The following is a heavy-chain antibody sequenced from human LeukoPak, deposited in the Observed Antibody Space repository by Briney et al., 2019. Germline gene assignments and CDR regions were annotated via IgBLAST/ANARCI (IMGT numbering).Heavy chain of an antibody. CDR2: ISSSSSYI. V-gene: IGHV3-21*01. CDR3: ARVRITGTTELDY. Sequence: GGSLRLSCAASGFTFSSYSMNWVRQAPGKGLEWVSSISSSSSYIYYADSVKGRFTISRDNAKNSLYLQMNSLRAEDTAVYYCARVRITGTTELDYWGQGTLVTVSS. J-gene: IGHJ4*02. D-gene: IGHD1-7*01. CDR1: GFTFSSYS.